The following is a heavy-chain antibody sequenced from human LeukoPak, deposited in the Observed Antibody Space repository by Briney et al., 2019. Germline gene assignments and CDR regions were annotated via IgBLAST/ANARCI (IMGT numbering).Heavy chain of an antibody. CDR2: IYYSGST. V-gene: IGHV4-39*01. CDR3: ARLHGVNDY. Sequence: SGTLSLTCTVSGGSISSSSYYWGWIRQPPGKGLEWIGSIYYSGSTYYNPSLKSRVTISVDTSKNQFSLKLSSVTAADTAVYYCARLHGVNDYWGQGTLVTVSS. J-gene: IGHJ4*02. CDR1: GGSISSSSYY. D-gene: IGHD4-23*01.